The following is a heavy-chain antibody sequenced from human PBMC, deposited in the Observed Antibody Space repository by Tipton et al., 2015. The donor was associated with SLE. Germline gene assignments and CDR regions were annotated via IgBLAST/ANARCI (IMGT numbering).Heavy chain of an antibody. CDR2: SNHRGST. Sequence: TLSLTCAVYGGSFSGYYWSWIRQPPGKGLEYIGESNHRGSTNYNPSLKSRVTISVDTSKNQFSLKLSSVTAADTAVYYCARDQRWIQLWYHDAFDIWGQVTMVTVSS. J-gene: IGHJ3*02. V-gene: IGHV4-34*01. CDR3: ARDQRWIQLWYHDAFDI. CDR1: GGSFSGYY. D-gene: IGHD5-18*01.